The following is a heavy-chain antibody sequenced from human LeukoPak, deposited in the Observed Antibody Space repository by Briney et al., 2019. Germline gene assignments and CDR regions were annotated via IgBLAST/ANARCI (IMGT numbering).Heavy chain of an antibody. V-gene: IGHV4-39*01. CDR2: IYFNGST. CDR1: GGSISSRSYY. CDR3: ARQGSSGSYLEY. D-gene: IGHD1-26*01. J-gene: IGHJ4*02. Sequence: PSETLSLTCTVSGGSISSRSYYWGWIRQPPGKGLEWIGSIYFNGSTYYNPSLKSRVTISVDPSKNQFSLKLTSLTAADTAVYYCARQGSSGSYLEYWGQGTLVTVSS.